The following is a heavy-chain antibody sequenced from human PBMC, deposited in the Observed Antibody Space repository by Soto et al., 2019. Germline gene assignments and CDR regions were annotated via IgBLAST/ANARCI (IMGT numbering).Heavy chain of an antibody. V-gene: IGHV3-30*18. Sequence: QVQLVGPGGGVVQPGTSLRLACAASGFTLSNIGMQWFRQAPGKGLEWVAVISAGGNIKYYADSVKGRFTISRDNSKNTLFLQMNRLRTQETAVHYCAKESGSERYAASFDLWGQGPLVTVSA. J-gene: IGHJ4*02. D-gene: IGHD1-26*01. CDR2: ISAGGNIK. CDR1: GFTLSNIG. CDR3: AKESGSERYAASFDL.